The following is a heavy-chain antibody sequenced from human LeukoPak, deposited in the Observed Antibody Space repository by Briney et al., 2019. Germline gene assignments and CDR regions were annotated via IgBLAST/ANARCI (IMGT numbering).Heavy chain of an antibody. CDR1: GYTFTSYG. Sequence: ASVKVSCKASGYTFTSYGISWVRQAPGQGLEWMGWISAYNGNTNYAQKLQGRVTMTTDTSTSTAYMELRSLRSDDTAVYYCARDESRGWRQGWFDPWGQGTLVTVSS. CDR3: ARDESRGWRQGWFDP. CDR2: ISAYNGNT. D-gene: IGHD6-19*01. J-gene: IGHJ5*02. V-gene: IGHV1-18*01.